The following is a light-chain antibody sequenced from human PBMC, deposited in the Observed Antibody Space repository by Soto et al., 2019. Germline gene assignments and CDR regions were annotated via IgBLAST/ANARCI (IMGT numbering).Light chain of an antibody. CDR1: QSVSSSN. CDR2: GAS. CDR3: QQYGGSTMFT. J-gene: IGKJ2*01. V-gene: IGKV3-20*01. Sequence: EIVLTQSPGTLSLSPGERATLSCRASQSVSSSNLAWYCQKPGQAPRLLIYGASNRGTGMPDRFSGSGSGTDFTLTSSRVEPEDLAVYYCQQYGGSTMFTFGQGTKLEI.